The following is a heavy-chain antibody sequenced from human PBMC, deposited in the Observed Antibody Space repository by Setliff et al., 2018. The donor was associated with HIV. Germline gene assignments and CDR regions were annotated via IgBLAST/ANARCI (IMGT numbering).Heavy chain of an antibody. CDR1: GFTFSMFD. CDR2: IGTTGDT. Sequence: GSLRLSCAASGFTFSMFDMHWVRQPTGKGLEWVSTIGTTGDTYYPDSVRGRFTVSRENAKNSVYLQMNSLRNSDTAVYYCTRGGTDDLTDAFDLWGQGTTVTVSS. V-gene: IGHV3-13*01. CDR3: TRGGTDDLTDAFDL. J-gene: IGHJ3*01. D-gene: IGHD1-1*01.